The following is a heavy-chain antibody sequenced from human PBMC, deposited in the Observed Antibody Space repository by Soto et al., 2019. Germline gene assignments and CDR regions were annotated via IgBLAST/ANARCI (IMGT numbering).Heavy chain of an antibody. J-gene: IGHJ4*02. V-gene: IGHV5-51*01. CDR3: TRRQHVGAARADDFDY. CDR2: TTHRSPIT. D-gene: IGHD6-25*01. CDR1: GFSFAPNCW. Sequence: GESLKISVNGSGFSFAPNCWIAWPRQMPGEGPESAAITTHRSPITPWYPAFQDHVPISLDNPITTTAQQGSSLKASDTAMYYSTRRQHVGAARADDFDYWGQGTLVTVSS.